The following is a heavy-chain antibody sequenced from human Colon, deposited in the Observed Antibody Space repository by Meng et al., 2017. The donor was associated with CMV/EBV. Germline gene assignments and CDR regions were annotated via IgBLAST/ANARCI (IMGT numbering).Heavy chain of an antibody. Sequence: GGSLRLSCKGSGYRFDTYWIGWVRQMPGKGLEWIGIVYPGNSDTRYSPSFQGQVTILRDDSKSIAYLQMTSLKTEDTAVYFCNMFPNLFGYNLSGDDYWGQGTLVTVSS. CDR1: GYRFDTYW. CDR3: NMFPNLFGYNLSGDDY. V-gene: IGHV5-51*01. D-gene: IGHD5-18*01. CDR2: VYPGNSDT. J-gene: IGHJ4*02.